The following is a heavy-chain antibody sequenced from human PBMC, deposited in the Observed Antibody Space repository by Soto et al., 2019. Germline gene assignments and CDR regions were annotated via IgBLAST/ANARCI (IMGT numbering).Heavy chain of an antibody. V-gene: IGHV1-69*06. Sequence: QVQLVQSGAEEKKPGSSVKVSCKTSGGTFSSYAISWVRQAPGQGLEWMGGIVPLFRTTNYAQKFQGRVTITADTSTYTVYMELRGLRSGDTAVYYCARGGYSSTWSNLLDRSGLDVWGQGTTVTVSS. J-gene: IGHJ6*02. CDR1: GGTFSSYA. CDR2: IVPLFRTT. CDR3: ARGGYSSTWSNLLDRSGLDV. D-gene: IGHD6-13*01.